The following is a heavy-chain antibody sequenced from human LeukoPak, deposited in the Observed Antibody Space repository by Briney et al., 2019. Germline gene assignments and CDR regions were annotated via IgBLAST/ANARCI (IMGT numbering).Heavy chain of an antibody. CDR1: GFTFSSYA. V-gene: IGHV3-23*01. J-gene: IGHJ4*02. Sequence: PGGSLRLSCAASGFTFSSYAMSWVRHAPGKGLEWVSAICVSGGSTYYTDSAKGRFTISRDNSKNTLYLQMNSLRAEDTAVYYCAKRDCSGGSCYSDWGQGTLVTVSS. CDR2: ICVSGGST. D-gene: IGHD2-15*01. CDR3: AKRDCSGGSCYSD.